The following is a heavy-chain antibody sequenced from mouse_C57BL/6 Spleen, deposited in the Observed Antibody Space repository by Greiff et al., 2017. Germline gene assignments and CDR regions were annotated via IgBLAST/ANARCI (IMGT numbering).Heavy chain of an antibody. J-gene: IGHJ4*01. Sequence: VQLVESGPELVKPGASVKISCKASGYAFSSSWLNWVKQRPGKGLEWIGRISPGDGDTNYNGKFKGKGTLPADKSSSTAYMQLSSLTSEDSAVYFSARKGATDYYAMDYWGQGTSVTVSS. CDR3: ARKGATDYYAMDY. CDR1: GYAFSSSW. CDR2: ISPGDGDT. V-gene: IGHV1-82*01. D-gene: IGHD3-1*01.